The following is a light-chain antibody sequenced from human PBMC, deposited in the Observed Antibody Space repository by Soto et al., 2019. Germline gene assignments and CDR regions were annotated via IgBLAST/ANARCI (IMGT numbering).Light chain of an antibody. CDR3: SSFTSSTTYV. CDR2: EVS. CDR1: SSDVGSYNR. Sequence: LTQPPSVSGSPGQSVAVSCTGTSSDVGSYNRVSWYQQPPGTAPKLIIYEVSNRPSGVPDRFSGSKSGNTASLTISGLQAEDEADYYCSSFTSSTTYVFGTGTKVTVL. J-gene: IGLJ1*01. V-gene: IGLV2-18*02.